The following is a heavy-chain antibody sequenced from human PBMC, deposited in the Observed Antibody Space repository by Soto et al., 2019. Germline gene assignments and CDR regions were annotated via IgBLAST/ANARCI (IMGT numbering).Heavy chain of an antibody. V-gene: IGHV4-31*03. CDR2: IYYSGST. D-gene: IGHD3-10*01. CDR1: GGSISSGGYY. J-gene: IGHJ5*02. Sequence: SETLSLTCTVSGGSISSGGYYWSWIRQHPGKGLEWIGYIYYSGSTYYNPSLKSRVTISVDTSKNQFSLKLSSVTAADTAVYYCARDRLVRGVINHPYNWFDPWGQGTLVTVSS. CDR3: ARDRLVRGVINHPYNWFDP.